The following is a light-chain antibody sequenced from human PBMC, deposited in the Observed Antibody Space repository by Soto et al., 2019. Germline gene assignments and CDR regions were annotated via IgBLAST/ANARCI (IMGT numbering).Light chain of an antibody. J-gene: IGKJ1*01. V-gene: IGKV1-5*03. CDR2: TAS. CDR3: QHYNSYSEA. Sequence: DIQMTQYPSTLSGSVGDRVTITCRASQTISSWLAWYQQKPGKAPKLLIYTASTLKSGVPSRFSGSGSGTEFTLTISSLQPDDFATYYCQHYNSYSEAFGQGTKVELK. CDR1: QTISSW.